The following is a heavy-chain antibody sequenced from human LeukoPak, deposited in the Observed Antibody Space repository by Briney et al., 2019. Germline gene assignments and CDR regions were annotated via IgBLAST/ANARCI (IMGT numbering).Heavy chain of an antibody. Sequence: VASVKVSCKASGYTFTGYYMHWVRQAPGQGLEWMGWINPNSDDTKYAQKFQGRVTMTRDTSISTAYMELSRLRSDDTAVYYCATQRGSYLWGTDFDYWGQGTLVTVSS. V-gene: IGHV1-2*02. J-gene: IGHJ4*02. D-gene: IGHD3-16*01. CDR3: ATQRGSYLWGTDFDY. CDR2: INPNSDDT. CDR1: GYTFTGYY.